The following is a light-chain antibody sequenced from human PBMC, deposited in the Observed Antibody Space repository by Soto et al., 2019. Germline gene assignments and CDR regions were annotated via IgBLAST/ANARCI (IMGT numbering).Light chain of an antibody. CDR3: QSYDSGLRALYV. J-gene: IGLJ1*01. CDR1: GSNIGAGYD. Sequence: QSVLTQPPSVSGASGQRVTISCTGSGSNIGAGYDVHWYQQLPGTAPKLLIYGNNNRPSGIPDRFSGSKSGTSASLAITGLQAGDEADYYCQSYDSGLRALYVFGTGTKVTVL. CDR2: GNN. V-gene: IGLV1-40*01.